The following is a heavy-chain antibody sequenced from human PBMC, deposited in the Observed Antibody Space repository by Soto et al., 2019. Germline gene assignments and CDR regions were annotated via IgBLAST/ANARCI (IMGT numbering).Heavy chain of an antibody. J-gene: IGHJ4*02. CDR3: AKNPGYYYDSTGYHFDY. Sequence: GGSLRLSCAASEFTFSNYAMSWVRQAPGKGLEWVSAISYGGGTTYYADSVKGRFTISRDNSKNTLYLQMNSLRAEDTAVYYCAKNPGYYYDSTGYHFDYWGQGTLVTXSS. V-gene: IGHV3-23*01. CDR2: ISYGGGTT. CDR1: EFTFSNYA. D-gene: IGHD3-22*01.